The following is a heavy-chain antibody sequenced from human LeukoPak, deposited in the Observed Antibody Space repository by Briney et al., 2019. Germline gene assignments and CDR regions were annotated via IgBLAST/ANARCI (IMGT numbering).Heavy chain of an antibody. CDR1: GFTFSSYA. J-gene: IGHJ3*02. D-gene: IGHD4-17*01. V-gene: IGHV3-30-3*01. CDR3: ARDELRYQDAFDI. CDR2: ISYDGSNK. Sequence: SGGSLRLSCAASGFTFSSYAMHWVRQAPGKGLEWVAVISYDGSNKYYADSVKGRFTISRDNAKNSLYLQMNSLRAEDTALYYCARDELRYQDAFDIWGQGTMVTVSS.